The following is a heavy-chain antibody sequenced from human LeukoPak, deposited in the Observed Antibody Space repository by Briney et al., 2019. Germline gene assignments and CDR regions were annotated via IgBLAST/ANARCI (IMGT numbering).Heavy chain of an antibody. CDR2: INWNGGST. J-gene: IGHJ4*02. D-gene: IGHD1-26*01. CDR3: ARARVGVGATTHHFDY. CDR1: GFTFDDYG. Sequence: GGSLRLSCAASGFTFDDYGMSWVRQAPGKGLEWVSGINWNGGSTGYADSVKGRFTISRDNAKNSLYLQMNSLRAEDAALYYCARARVGVGATTHHFDYWGQGTLVTVSS. V-gene: IGHV3-20*04.